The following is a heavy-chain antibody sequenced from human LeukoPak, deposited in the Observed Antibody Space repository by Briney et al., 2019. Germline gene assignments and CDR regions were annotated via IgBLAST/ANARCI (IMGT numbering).Heavy chain of an antibody. V-gene: IGHV3-23*01. CDR1: GFTFSSYA. J-gene: IGHJ4*02. Sequence: PGGSLRLSCAASGFTFSSYAMSWVRQASGKGLEGVSAISGSGGSTCYADSVKGRFTISRDNSKNTLYLQMNSLRAEDTAVYYCAKDLKEGRYYFDYWGQGTLVTVSS. CDR2: ISGSGGST. CDR3: AKDLKEGRYYFDY.